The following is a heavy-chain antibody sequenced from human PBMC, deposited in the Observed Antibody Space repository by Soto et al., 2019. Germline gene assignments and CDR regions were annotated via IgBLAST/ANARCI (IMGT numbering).Heavy chain of an antibody. CDR1: GGSISSYY. D-gene: IGHD6-19*01. J-gene: IGHJ4*02. V-gene: IGHV4-59*01. CDR3: ARDRPYSSGWYWGY. CDR2: IYYSGST. Sequence: SETLSLTCTVSGGSISSYYWSWIRQPPGKGLEWIGYIYYSGSTNYNPSLKSRVTISVDTSKNQFSLKLSSVTAADTAVHYCARDRPYSSGWYWGYWGQGTLVTVSS.